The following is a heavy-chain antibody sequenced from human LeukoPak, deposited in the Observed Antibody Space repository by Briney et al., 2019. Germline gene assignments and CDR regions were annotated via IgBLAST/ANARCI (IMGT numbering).Heavy chain of an antibody. D-gene: IGHD6-6*01. Sequence: SETLSLTCTVSGGSISSGSYYWNWIRQPAGKGLEWIGRIYTSGSTNYNPSLKSRVTISVDTSKSQFSLKLSSVTAADTAVYYCARAYTAYSSSAGYMDVWGKGTTVTVSS. J-gene: IGHJ6*03. CDR3: ARAYTAYSSSAGYMDV. CDR2: IYTSGST. V-gene: IGHV4-61*02. CDR1: GGSISSGSYY.